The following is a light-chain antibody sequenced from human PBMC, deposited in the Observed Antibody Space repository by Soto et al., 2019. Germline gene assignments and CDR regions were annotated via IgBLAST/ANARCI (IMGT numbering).Light chain of an antibody. CDR2: DAS. V-gene: IGKV1-5*01. J-gene: IGKJ1*01. CDR1: QSISSW. CDR3: QQYSGFSRT. Sequence: DIQMTQSPSTLSASVGDRVTITCRASQSISSWLAWYQQKPGKAPKLLIYDASILESGVPSRFSGSGSGTEFTLTISSLQREDFATYYCQQYSGFSRTFGQGTKVDIK.